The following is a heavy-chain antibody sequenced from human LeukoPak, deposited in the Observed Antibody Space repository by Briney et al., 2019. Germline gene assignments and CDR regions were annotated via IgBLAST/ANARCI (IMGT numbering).Heavy chain of an antibody. Sequence: SETLSLNCTVSDGSISSTAYYWGWIRQPPGKGLEWIGTIYYTGTTYYNPSLKSRVTISIHTSNTQFSLKLRSVTAADTAFYNCGRSLRSGYFINWGRGTLVGVSS. V-gene: IGHV4-39*07. CDR2: IYYTGTT. J-gene: IGHJ4*02. CDR3: GRSLRSGYFIN. CDR1: DGSISSTAYY. D-gene: IGHD3-22*01.